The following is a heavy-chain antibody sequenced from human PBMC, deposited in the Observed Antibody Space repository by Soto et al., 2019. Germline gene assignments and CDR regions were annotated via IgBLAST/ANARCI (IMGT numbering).Heavy chain of an antibody. CDR3: AREGRYDYEPADRAHCGAVDI. Sequence: QVQLVESGGGVVQPGRSLRLSCAASGFTFSSYAMHWVRQAPGKGLEWVAVISYDGSNKYYADSVKGRFTISRDNSKNTLNLQMITVRAEDTAVCYCAREGRYDYEPADRAHCGAVDIGGQGTMVTVSS. CDR2: ISYDGSNK. CDR1: GFTFSSYA. J-gene: IGHJ3*02. V-gene: IGHV3-30-3*01. D-gene: IGHD4-17*01.